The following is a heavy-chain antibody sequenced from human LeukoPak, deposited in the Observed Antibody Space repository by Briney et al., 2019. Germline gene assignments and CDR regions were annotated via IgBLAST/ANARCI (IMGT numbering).Heavy chain of an antibody. CDR3: ARGGCSSTSCYVPHPPLPYSYYYTMDV. CDR1: GFSFSRYT. V-gene: IGHV3-30-3*01. D-gene: IGHD2-2*01. Sequence: PGGSLRLSCAASGFSFSRYTMHWVRQAPGKGLKWVAVISSDGNNEDYADSVKGRFTISRDNSRNTLSLQINSLRPEDTGLFYCARGGCSSTSCYVPHPPLPYSYYYTMDVWGQGTTVTVYS. J-gene: IGHJ6*02. CDR2: ISSDGNNE.